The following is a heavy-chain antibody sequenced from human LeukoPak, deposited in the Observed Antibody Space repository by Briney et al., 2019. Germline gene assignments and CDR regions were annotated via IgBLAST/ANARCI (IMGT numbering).Heavy chain of an antibody. D-gene: IGHD4-17*01. CDR3: ARAVTTCDAFDI. V-gene: IGHV4-38-2*02. CDR2: IYHSGST. CDR1: GYSISSGYY. Sequence: SETLSLTCTVSGYSISSGYYWGWIRQPPGKGLEWIGSIYHSGSTYYNPSLKSRVTISVDTSKNQFSLKLSSVTAADTAVYYCARAVTTCDAFDIWRQGTMVTVSS. J-gene: IGHJ3*02.